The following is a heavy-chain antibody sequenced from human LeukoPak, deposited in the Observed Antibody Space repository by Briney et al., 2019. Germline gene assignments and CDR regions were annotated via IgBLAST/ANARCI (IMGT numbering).Heavy chain of an antibody. CDR3: AKDYSGNYYKGFDY. CDR2: ISYDGSNK. D-gene: IGHD1-26*01. Sequence: GGSLRLPCAASGFTFSSYAMHWVRQAPGKGLEWVAVISYDGSNKYYADSVKGRFTISRDNSKNTLYLQMNSLRAEDTAVYYCAKDYSGNYYKGFDYWGQGTLVTVSS. CDR1: GFTFSSYA. J-gene: IGHJ4*02. V-gene: IGHV3-30-3*01.